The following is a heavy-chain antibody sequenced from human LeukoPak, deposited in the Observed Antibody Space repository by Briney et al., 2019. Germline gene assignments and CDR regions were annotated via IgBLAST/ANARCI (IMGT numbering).Heavy chain of an antibody. CDR3: AGHSSGWYFDY. J-gene: IGHJ4*02. Sequence: GGSLRLSCAASGFSFSSYGMSWVRQAPGKGLEWISAITGSGGTTYYADSVEGRFTISRDNSKNTLYLQVNSLRAEDTAVYYCAGHSSGWYFDYWGQGTLVTVSS. CDR2: ITGSGGTT. D-gene: IGHD6-19*01. V-gene: IGHV3-23*01. CDR1: GFSFSSYG.